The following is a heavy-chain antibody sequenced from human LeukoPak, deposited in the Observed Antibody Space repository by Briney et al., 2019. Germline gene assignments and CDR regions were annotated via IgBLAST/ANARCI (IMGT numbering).Heavy chain of an antibody. J-gene: IGHJ5*02. CDR1: GLTFSDYW. CDR3: ARTSLGWLYP. D-gene: IGHD7-27*01. V-gene: IGHV3-7*01. CDR2: IDQDGRDK. Sequence: GGSLRLSCAASGLTFSDYWMSWVRQAPGKGLEWVATIDQDGRDKFSVDSVKGRFTISRDNARNSMYLQMKSLRVEDTAVYYCARTSLGWLYPWGQGALVTVSS.